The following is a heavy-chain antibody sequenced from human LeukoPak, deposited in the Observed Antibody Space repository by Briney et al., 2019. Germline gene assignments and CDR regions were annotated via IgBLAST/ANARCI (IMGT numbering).Heavy chain of an antibody. CDR3: GSLSAPDAFDI. Sequence: GRSLRLSCAASGFTFSSYGMHWVRQAPGKGLEWVAVISYDGSNKYYADSVKGRFTISRDNSKNTLYLQMNSLRAEDTAVYYCGSLSAPDAFDIWGQGTMVTVSS. CDR1: GFTFSSYG. D-gene: IGHD2-15*01. J-gene: IGHJ3*02. V-gene: IGHV3-30*03. CDR2: ISYDGSNK.